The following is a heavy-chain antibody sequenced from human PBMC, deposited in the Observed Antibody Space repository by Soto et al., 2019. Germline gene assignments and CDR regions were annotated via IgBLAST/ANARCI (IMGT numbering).Heavy chain of an antibody. V-gene: IGHV5-51*01. J-gene: IGHJ4*02. CDR2: IYPGDSDT. D-gene: IGHD5-18*01. CDR3: ARLGGAMVTHYFDY. CDR1: GDSSTSYW. Sequence: GVLIKKECKGAGDSSTSYWIGWVRKMPGKGLEWMGIIYPGDSDTRYSPSFQGQVTISADKSISTAYLQWSSLKASDTAMYYCARLGGAMVTHYFDYWGQGTLVTVSS.